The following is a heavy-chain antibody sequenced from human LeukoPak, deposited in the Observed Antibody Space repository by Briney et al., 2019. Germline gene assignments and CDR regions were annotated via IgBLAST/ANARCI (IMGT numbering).Heavy chain of an antibody. CDR3: ARHDYDSSGYRRDYYFDQ. J-gene: IGHJ4*02. CDR1: GGSVSSTNYY. CDR2: NYYSGYT. V-gene: IGHV4-39*01. D-gene: IGHD3-22*01. Sequence: SETLSLTCTVCGGSVSSTNYYWGWIRQPPGKGLEWIGSNYYSGYTYYNPSLKSRLTMSVDTSKNQFSLKLSSVTAADTAVYYCARHDYDSSGYRRDYYFDQWGQGTLVTVSS.